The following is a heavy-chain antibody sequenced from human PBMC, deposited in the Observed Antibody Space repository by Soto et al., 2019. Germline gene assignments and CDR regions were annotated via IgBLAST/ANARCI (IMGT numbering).Heavy chain of an antibody. V-gene: IGHV4-31*03. CDR1: GGSIRRGGYY. Sequence: QVRLQESGPGLVKPSQTLSLTCTVSGGSIRRGGYYWSWIRQHPGKGLEWIGYISYSGTTYYNPSLESRVTISADTSKNQFSLKLVSVTAADTAVYYCARGIATAGLFDYWGQGTLVTVSS. CDR2: ISYSGTT. CDR3: ARGIATAGLFDY. J-gene: IGHJ4*02. D-gene: IGHD6-13*01.